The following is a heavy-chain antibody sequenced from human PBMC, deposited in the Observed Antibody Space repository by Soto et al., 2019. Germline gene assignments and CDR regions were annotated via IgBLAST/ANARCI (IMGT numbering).Heavy chain of an antibody. J-gene: IGHJ6*02. CDR1: GGSFSGYY. CDR2: INHSGST. V-gene: IGHV4-34*01. D-gene: IGHD3-10*01. CDR3: ATGRGVRGVIIATYYYYGLDV. Sequence: SETLSLTCAVYGGSFSGYYWSWIRQPPGKGLEWIGEINHSGSTNYNPSLKSRVTISVDTSKNQFSLKMSSVSAADTAVYYCATGRGVRGVIIATYYYYGLDVWGQGTTVTVSS.